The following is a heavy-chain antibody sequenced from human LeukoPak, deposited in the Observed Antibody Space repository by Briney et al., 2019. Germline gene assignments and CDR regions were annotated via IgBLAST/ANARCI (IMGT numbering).Heavy chain of an antibody. CDR3: ARAPFSYYYDSSGYYFDY. CDR1: GGSISSHY. CDR2: IYYSGST. V-gene: IGHV4-59*11. J-gene: IGHJ4*02. Sequence: SETLSLTCTVSGGSISSHYWSWIRQPPGQGLEWIGYIYYSGSTNYNPSLKSRVTISVDTSKNQFSLKLSSVTAADTAVYYCARAPFSYYYDSSGYYFDYWGQGTLVTVSS. D-gene: IGHD3-22*01.